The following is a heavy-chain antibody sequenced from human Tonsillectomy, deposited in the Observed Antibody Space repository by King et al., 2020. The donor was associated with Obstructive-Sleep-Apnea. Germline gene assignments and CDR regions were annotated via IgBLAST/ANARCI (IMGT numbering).Heavy chain of an antibody. CDR2: IKSKTDGGTT. CDR1: GFTFSKAW. V-gene: IGHV3-15*01. CDR3: TTDLQYYYDSSGYACFDY. D-gene: IGHD3-22*01. J-gene: IGHJ4*02. Sequence: EVQLVESGGGLVKPGGSLRLSCAASGFTFSKAWMSWVRQAPGKGLEWVGRIKSKTDGGTTDYAAPVKGRCTISRDDSKNTLYLQMNSLKTEDTAVYYCTTDLQYYYDSSGYACFDYWGQGTLVTVSS.